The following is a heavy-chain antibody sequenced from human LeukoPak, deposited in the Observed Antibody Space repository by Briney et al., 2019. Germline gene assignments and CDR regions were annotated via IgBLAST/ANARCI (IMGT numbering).Heavy chain of an antibody. Sequence: SETLSLTCSVSGASISGYYWSWIRRPPGKGLEWIGYIYYSGSTNYNSSLKSRVTISVDTSNNQFSLKLSSVTAADTAVYYCARVPGDNWFDPWGPGTLVIVSS. J-gene: IGHJ5*02. CDR3: ARVPGDNWFDP. V-gene: IGHV4-59*01. D-gene: IGHD3-10*01. CDR1: GASISGYY. CDR2: IYYSGST.